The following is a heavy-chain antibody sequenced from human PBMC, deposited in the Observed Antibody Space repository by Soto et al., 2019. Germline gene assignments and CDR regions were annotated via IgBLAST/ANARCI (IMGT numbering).Heavy chain of an antibody. V-gene: IGHV1-46*02. CDR3: ARGGHIAVVTDSFDS. CDR2: IHPSGGGS. CDR1: GYPFNTYY. Sequence: ASVKVSCKAPGYPFNTYYLHWVRQAPGQGLEWMGMIHPSGGGSTYAQKFLGRVTMTMDSSTSTVFMELTSLRSADTAVYYCARGGHIAVVTDSFDSWGQGTLVTVSS. D-gene: IGHD2-21*02. J-gene: IGHJ4*02.